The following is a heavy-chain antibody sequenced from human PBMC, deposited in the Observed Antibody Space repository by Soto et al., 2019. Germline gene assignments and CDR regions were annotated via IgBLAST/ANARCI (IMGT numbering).Heavy chain of an antibody. CDR1: GYTFTSYD. D-gene: IGHD4-17*01. V-gene: IGHV1-8*01. CDR2: MNPNSDNT. J-gene: IGHJ4*02. Sequence: QVQLVQSGAEVKKPGASVNVSCKASGYTFTSYDINWVRQATGQGLEWMGWMNPNSDNTGYAQKFQGRDTMTRNNTISTDYMELSSLRSEDTSGYYCARSTNDYGDRHWGQGTLVTVSS. CDR3: ARSTNDYGDRH.